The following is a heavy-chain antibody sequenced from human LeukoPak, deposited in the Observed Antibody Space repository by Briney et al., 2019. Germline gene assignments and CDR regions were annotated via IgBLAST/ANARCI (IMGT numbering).Heavy chain of an antibody. Sequence: RSLRLSCAASGFTFSTYGMHWVRQAPGKGLEWVAVIWYDGSNKYYADSVKGRFTISRDNSKSTLYLQMNGLRAEDTAVYYCARDWIDGAHFSLDYWGQGTLVTVSS. D-gene: IGHD4-17*01. CDR1: GFTFSTYG. CDR3: ARDWIDGAHFSLDY. CDR2: IWYDGSNK. V-gene: IGHV3-33*01. J-gene: IGHJ4*02.